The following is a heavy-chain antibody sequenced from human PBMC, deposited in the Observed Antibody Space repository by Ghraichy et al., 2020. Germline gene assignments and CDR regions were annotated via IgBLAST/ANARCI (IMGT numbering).Heavy chain of an antibody. Sequence: GGSLRLSCAASGFNVSSNYMSWVRQAPGKGPEWVSVIYGGPNTYYTDSVKGRFIISRHNSKNTVYLQMNSLRSDDTAVYFCASFSGDGGGLHSHAFDIWGQGTLVTVSS. J-gene: IGHJ3*02. V-gene: IGHV3-53*04. CDR1: GFNVSSNY. CDR2: IYGGPNT. D-gene: IGHD3-10*01. CDR3: ASFSGDGGGLHSHAFDI.